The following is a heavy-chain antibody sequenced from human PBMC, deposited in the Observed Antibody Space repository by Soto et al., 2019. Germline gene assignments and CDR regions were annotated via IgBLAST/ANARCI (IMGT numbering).Heavy chain of an antibody. J-gene: IGHJ6*02. V-gene: IGHV5-10-1*01. CDR3: ARWAAPFAGMDV. D-gene: IGHD6-25*01. Sequence: GESLKISCKGSGYNFTSYWIIWVRQMPGKGLEWMGRIDPSDSYTNYSPSFQGHVTISADKSITTAYLQWSSLKASDTAMYYCARWAAPFAGMDVWGQGTTVTVSS. CDR1: GYNFTSYW. CDR2: IDPSDSYT.